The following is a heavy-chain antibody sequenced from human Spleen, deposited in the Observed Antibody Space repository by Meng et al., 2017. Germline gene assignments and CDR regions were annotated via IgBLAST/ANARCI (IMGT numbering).Heavy chain of an antibody. CDR1: GASFSDYY. Sequence: VRLQQWGAGLLKPAETLSFPCAVYGASFSDYYWSWIRQPPGKGLEWIGEINHGGSTNYNPSLKSRVTISEDTSKSQFSLNLRSVTAADTAVYYCARGLWGSYRYEDYWGQGTLVTVSS. V-gene: IGHV4-34*01. CDR2: INHGGST. D-gene: IGHD3-16*02. CDR3: ARGLWGSYRYEDY. J-gene: IGHJ4*02.